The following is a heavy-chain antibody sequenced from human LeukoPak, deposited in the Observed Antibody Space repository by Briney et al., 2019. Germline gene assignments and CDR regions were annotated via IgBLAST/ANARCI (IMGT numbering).Heavy chain of an antibody. Sequence: GGSLRLSCAASGFTFSSYSMNWVRQAPGKGLEWVSSISSSSSYIYYADSVKGRFTISSDNAKNSLYLQMNSLRAEDTAVYYCARGWERGAFDIWGQGTMVTVSS. D-gene: IGHD1-26*01. V-gene: IGHV3-21*01. CDR2: ISSSSSYI. CDR3: ARGWERGAFDI. CDR1: GFTFSSYS. J-gene: IGHJ3*02.